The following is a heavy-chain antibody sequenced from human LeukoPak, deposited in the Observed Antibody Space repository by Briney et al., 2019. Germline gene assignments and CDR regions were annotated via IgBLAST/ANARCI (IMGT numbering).Heavy chain of an antibody. CDR1: GGTFSSDA. D-gene: IGHD2-15*01. CDR2: IIPIFGTA. CDR3: ARSRPTGYGRIYYFDY. J-gene: IGHJ4*02. Sequence: SVKVSCKXSGGTFSSDAISWVRQAPGQGLEWMGRIIPIFGTANYAQKFQGRVTITTDESTSTAYMELSSLRSEDTAVYYCARSRPTGYGRIYYFDYWGQGTLVTVSS. V-gene: IGHV1-69*05.